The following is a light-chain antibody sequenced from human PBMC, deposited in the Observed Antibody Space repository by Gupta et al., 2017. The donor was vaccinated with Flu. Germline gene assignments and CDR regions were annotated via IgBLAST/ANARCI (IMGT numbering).Light chain of an antibody. J-gene: IGKJ1*01. V-gene: IGKV3-20*01. CDR2: DAS. Sequence: ERATLSCRASQSVSSSYLAWYQQKPGQAPRLLIYDASSRATGIPGRFSGSGSGTDFTLTISRLEPEDFAVYYCQQYGSSPRTFGQGTKVEIK. CDR3: QQYGSSPRT. CDR1: QSVSSSY.